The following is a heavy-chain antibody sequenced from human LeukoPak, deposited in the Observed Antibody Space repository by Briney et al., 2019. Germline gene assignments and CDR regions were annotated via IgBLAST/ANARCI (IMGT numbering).Heavy chain of an antibody. J-gene: IGHJ4*02. CDR2: IYPGDSDT. CDR1: GYRFTSYW. CDR3: ARWGITIFGVVPYYFDY. D-gene: IGHD3-3*01. Sequence: GESLKISSMGSGYRFTSYWIGWVRQMPGKGLEWMGIIYPGDSDTRYSPSFQGQVTISPDKSISTAYLQWSSLKASDTAMYYCARWGITIFGVVPYYFDYWGQGTLVTVSS. V-gene: IGHV5-51*01.